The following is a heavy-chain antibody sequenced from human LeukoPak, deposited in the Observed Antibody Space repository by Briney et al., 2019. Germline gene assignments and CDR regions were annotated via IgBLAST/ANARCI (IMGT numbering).Heavy chain of an antibody. CDR1: GGSFSGYY. V-gene: IGHV4-34*01. D-gene: IGHD6-19*01. Sequence: PSETLSLTCAVYGGSFSGYYWSWIRRPPGKGLEWIGEINHSGSTNYNPSLKSRVTISVDTSKNQFSLKLSSVTAADTAVYYCASRYSSGWWHYWGQGTLVTVSS. CDR2: INHSGST. J-gene: IGHJ4*02. CDR3: ASRYSSGWWHY.